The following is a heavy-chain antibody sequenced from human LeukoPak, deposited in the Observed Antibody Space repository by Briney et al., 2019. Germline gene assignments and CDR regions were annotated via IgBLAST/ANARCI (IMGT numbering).Heavy chain of an antibody. V-gene: IGHV4-59*01. Sequence: SETLSLTCTFSGGSISSYYWSWIRQPPGKGPEWIGYIYYTGSTDYNPSLKSRVAISVDTSKNQFSLKLSSVTAADTAVYYCARGSKAAPGTFDYWGQGTLVTVSS. J-gene: IGHJ4*02. D-gene: IGHD6-13*01. CDR3: ARGSKAAPGTFDY. CDR1: GGSISSYY. CDR2: IYYTGST.